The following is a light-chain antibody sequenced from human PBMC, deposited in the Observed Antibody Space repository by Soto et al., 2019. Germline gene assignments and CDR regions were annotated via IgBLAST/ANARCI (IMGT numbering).Light chain of an antibody. CDR2: EVT. CDR1: TSDVGGYEY. J-gene: IGLJ1*01. CDR3: SSYTSSSPYV. Sequence: QSVLAKPASVSGSPGQSITISCSGTTSDVGGYEYVSWYQQHPGKAPKLMIYEVTTRPSGVSNRFSGSKSGTTASLTISGLXAEDEADYYCSSYTSSSPYVFGSGTKV. V-gene: IGLV2-14*01.